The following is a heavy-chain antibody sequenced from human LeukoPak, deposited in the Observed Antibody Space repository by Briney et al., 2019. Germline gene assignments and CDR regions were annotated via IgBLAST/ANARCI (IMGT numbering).Heavy chain of an antibody. CDR2: ISSSGSAI. CDR1: GFTFSSYE. CDR3: ARYQKVDTAMVLGGFDY. V-gene: IGHV3-48*03. J-gene: IGHJ4*02. D-gene: IGHD5-18*01. Sequence: PGGSLRLSCAASGFTFSSYEMNWVRQAPGKGLEWVSYISSSGSAIYYADSVKGRFTISRDNAKNSLYLQMNSLRVEDTAVYYCARYQKVDTAMVLGGFDYWGQGTLVTVSS.